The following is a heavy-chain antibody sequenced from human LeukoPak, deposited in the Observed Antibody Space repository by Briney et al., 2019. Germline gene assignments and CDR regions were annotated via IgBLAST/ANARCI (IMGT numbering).Heavy chain of an antibody. V-gene: IGHV3-30*02. CDR1: GFTFSTYG. D-gene: IGHD2-2*01. J-gene: IGHJ4*02. Sequence: GGSLRLSCAASGFTFSTYGMHWVRQAPGKGLEWVAFIRYDGNNKYYADPVKGRFTISRDNSKNTLYLQMNRLRAEDTAVYYCAKEPIVPAARFDFWGQGTLVTVSS. CDR2: IRYDGNNK. CDR3: AKEPIVPAARFDF.